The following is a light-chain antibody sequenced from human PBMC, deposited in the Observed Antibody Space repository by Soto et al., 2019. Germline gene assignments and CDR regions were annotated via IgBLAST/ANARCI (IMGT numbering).Light chain of an antibody. CDR2: GNS. Sequence: QPVLTQPPSVSGAPGQRVTISCTGSSSSIGAGYDVHWYQQLPGTAPKLLIYGNSNRPSGVPDRFSDSKSGTSASLAITGLQAEDEADYYCQSYDSSLSGAVFGGGPQLTVL. CDR3: QSYDSSLSGAV. J-gene: IGLJ7*01. CDR1: SSSIGAGYD. V-gene: IGLV1-40*01.